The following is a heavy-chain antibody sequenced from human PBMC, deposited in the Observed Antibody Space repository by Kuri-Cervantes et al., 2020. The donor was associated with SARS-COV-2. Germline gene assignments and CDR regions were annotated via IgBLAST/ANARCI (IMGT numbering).Heavy chain of an antibody. V-gene: IGHV3-30*02. Sequence: GGSLRLSCAASGFSFSSYGMHWVRQAPGKGLEWVAFIRYDGSNKDYGDSVKGRFTISRDNSKNTLCLQMNSLRAEDTAVYYCTTAEDYGDYVSSYYYYMDVWGKGTTVTVSS. CDR3: TTAEDYGDYVSSYYYYMDV. J-gene: IGHJ6*03. CDR2: IRYDGSNK. D-gene: IGHD4-17*01. CDR1: GFSFSSYG.